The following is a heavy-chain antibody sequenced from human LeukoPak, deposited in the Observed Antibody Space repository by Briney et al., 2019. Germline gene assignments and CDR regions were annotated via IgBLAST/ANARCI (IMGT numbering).Heavy chain of an antibody. CDR3: ARGTDYYDSSGYSNWFDP. V-gene: IGHV4-34*01. J-gene: IGHJ5*02. Sequence: PSETLSLTCTVYGGSFSGYYWSWIRQPPGKGLEWIGEINHSGSTNYNPSLKSRVTISVDTSKNQFSLKLSSVTAADTAVYYCARGTDYYDSSGYSNWFDPWGQGTLVTVSS. CDR1: GGSFSGYY. D-gene: IGHD3-22*01. CDR2: INHSGST.